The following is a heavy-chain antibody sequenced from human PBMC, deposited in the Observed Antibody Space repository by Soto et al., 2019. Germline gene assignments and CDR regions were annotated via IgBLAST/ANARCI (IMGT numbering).Heavy chain of an antibody. D-gene: IGHD3-16*01. Sequence: GGSLRLSCAASGFTFTSYSMNWVRQAPGQGLEWVSYITSRSTTIKYADSVKGRFTVSRDNAKNSLYLQLNSLRDEDTAVYYCAREMGACSDSSCYPGPYDSWGQGTLVTVSS. J-gene: IGHJ5*02. V-gene: IGHV3-48*02. CDR1: GFTFTSYS. CDR2: ITSRSTTI. CDR3: AREMGACSDSSCYPGPYDS.